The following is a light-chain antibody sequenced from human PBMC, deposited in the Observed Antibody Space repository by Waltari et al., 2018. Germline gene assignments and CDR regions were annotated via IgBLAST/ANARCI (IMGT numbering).Light chain of an antibody. CDR3: CSFESTSTLNWV. CDR2: DGT. Sequence: QQHPGRDPPLIIYDGTKQRSGVSNRCSGSKSGNTASLTIFGLQAEDDADDYCCSFESTSTLNWVFGGGTKLTVL. J-gene: IGLJ3*02. V-gene: IGLV2-23*01.